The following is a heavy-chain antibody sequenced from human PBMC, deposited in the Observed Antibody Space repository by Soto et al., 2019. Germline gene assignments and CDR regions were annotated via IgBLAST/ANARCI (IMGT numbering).Heavy chain of an antibody. CDR1: GGTFSSYA. J-gene: IGHJ6*02. Sequence: QVQLVQSGAEVKKPGSSVKVSCKASGGTFSSYAISWVRQAPGQGLEWMGGIIPIFGSADYAQKFQGRVTITADESTSTAYMELSSLRSEDTAVXYCXGSFLGASYYYGMDVWGQGTTVTVSS. CDR2: IIPIFGSA. V-gene: IGHV1-69*12. CDR3: XGSFLGASYYYGMDV. D-gene: IGHD3-10*01.